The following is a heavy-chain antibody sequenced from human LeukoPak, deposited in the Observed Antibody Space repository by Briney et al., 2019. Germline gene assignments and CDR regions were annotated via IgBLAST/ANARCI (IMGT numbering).Heavy chain of an antibody. J-gene: IGHJ4*02. V-gene: IGHV3-30*02. CDR3: AKNPLVAGTIYFDS. CDR2: IRYDGSNK. D-gene: IGHD6-19*01. CDR1: GFTFSSYG. Sequence: GGSLRLSCAASGFTFSSYGMSWVRQAPGKGLEWVAFIRYDGSNKYYADSVKGRFTISRDNSKSTLYLEMNSLRAEDTAVYYCAKNPLVAGTIYFDSWGQGTLLTVSS.